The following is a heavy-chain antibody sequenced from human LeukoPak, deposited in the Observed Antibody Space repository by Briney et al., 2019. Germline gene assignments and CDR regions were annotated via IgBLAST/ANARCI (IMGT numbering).Heavy chain of an antibody. J-gene: IGHJ4*02. CDR2: ISSSSSYI. V-gene: IGHV3-21*01. Sequence: GGSLRLSCAASGFTFSSYSMTWVRQAPGKGLEWVSSISSSSSYIYYADSVKGRFTISRDNAKNSLYLQMNSLRAEDTAVYYCARAPSYYYDSSGYSHFDYWGQGTLVTVSS. D-gene: IGHD3-22*01. CDR3: ARAPSYYYDSSGYSHFDY. CDR1: GFTFSSYS.